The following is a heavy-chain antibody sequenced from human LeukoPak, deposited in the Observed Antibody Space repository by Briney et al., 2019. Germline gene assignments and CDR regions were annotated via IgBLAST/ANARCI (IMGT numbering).Heavy chain of an antibody. V-gene: IGHV1-8*03. CDR2: MNPNSGNT. CDR3: ARGIPINCYDSSGYDY. D-gene: IGHD3-22*01. CDR1: GYTFTSYD. J-gene: IGHJ4*02. Sequence: ASVKVSCKASGYTFTSYDINWVRQATGQGLEWMGWMNPNSGNTGYAQKFQGRVTITRNTSISTAYMELSSLRSEDTAVYYCARGIPINCYDSSGYDYWGQGTLVTVS.